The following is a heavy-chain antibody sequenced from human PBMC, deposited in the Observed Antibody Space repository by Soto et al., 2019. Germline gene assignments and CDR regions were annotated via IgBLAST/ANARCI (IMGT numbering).Heavy chain of an antibody. CDR1: GFMFSNHG. D-gene: IGHD1-1*01. V-gene: IGHV3-33*01. CDR2: IWSDGNNR. J-gene: IGHJ4*02. Sequence: QVQLVESGGGVVQPGRSLRLSCAASGFMFSNHGMHWVRQAPGKGLEWVAVIWSDGNNRYYADSVKGRFTISRDNSKNTLYQQMNSLRAEDTAVYYGVRGDNWNDEASDYWGQGTLVTVSS. CDR3: VRGDNWNDEASDY.